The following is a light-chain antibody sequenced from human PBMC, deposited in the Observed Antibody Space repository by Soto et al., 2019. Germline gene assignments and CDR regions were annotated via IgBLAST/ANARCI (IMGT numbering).Light chain of an antibody. CDR2: EVS. CDR1: SSDVGAYKY. V-gene: IGLV2-14*01. Sequence: QSVLTQPASVPGSPGQSITISCTGTSSDVGAYKYVSWYQQHPGKAPKLMIYEVSNRPSGVSNRFSGSKSGNTASVTISGLQAEDEADYYCSSYTSTNTQVFGTGTKVTVL. J-gene: IGLJ1*01. CDR3: SSYTSTNTQV.